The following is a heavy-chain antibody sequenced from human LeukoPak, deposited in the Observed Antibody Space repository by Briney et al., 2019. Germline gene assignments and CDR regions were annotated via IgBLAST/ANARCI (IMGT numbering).Heavy chain of an antibody. CDR3: ARDGYNPWAEPPYYFDY. V-gene: IGHV3-7*01. J-gene: IGHJ4*02. CDR2: IKQDGSEK. D-gene: IGHD5-24*01. CDR1: GFTFSSFW. Sequence: GGSLRLSCVASGFTFSSFWMSWVRQAPGKGLEWVANIKQDGSEKYYVDSVKGRFTISRDNSKNTLYLQMNSLRAEDTAVYYCARDGYNPWAEPPYYFDYWGQGTLVTVSS.